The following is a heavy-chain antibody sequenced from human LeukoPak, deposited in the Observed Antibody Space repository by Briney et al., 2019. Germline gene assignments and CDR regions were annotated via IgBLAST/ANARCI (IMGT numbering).Heavy chain of an antibody. CDR2: ISWNSGSI. CDR1: GFTFDDYA. Sequence: GRSLRLSCPASGFTFDDYAMHWVRQAPGKGLEWVSGISWNSGSIGYADSVKGRFTISRDNAKNSLYLQMNSRRAEDTALYYCAKGGLGSLTLFDYWGQGTLVSVSS. CDR3: AKGGLGSLTLFDY. V-gene: IGHV3-9*01. J-gene: IGHJ4*02. D-gene: IGHD3-10*01.